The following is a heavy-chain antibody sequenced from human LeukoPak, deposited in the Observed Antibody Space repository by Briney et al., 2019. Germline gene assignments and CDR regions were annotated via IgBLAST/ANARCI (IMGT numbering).Heavy chain of an antibody. V-gene: IGHV3-74*03. Sequence: QPGGSLTLSCAASGFFFSNYGVHWVRQAPGKGLEWVSRVNSDGRFTKYADSVKGRFTISRDNAKNTLYLQMNSLRAEDTAMYYCVRSDWFDNWGQGTLVTVSS. J-gene: IGHJ5*02. CDR2: VNSDGRFT. CDR3: VRSDWFDN. CDR1: GFFFSNYG.